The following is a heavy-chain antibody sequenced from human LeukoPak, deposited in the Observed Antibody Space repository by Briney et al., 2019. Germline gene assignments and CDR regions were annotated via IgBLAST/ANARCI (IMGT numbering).Heavy chain of an antibody. D-gene: IGHD3-3*01. Sequence: GSLRLSCAASGFIFSAYWMNWVRQAPGKGLEWVANINQEGGEKYYVGSVKGRFTISRDNSKNTLYLQMNSLRAEDTAVYYCAKDALGYYDFWSGYYGFDYWGQGTLVTVSS. CDR1: GFIFSAYW. CDR2: INQEGGEK. J-gene: IGHJ4*02. CDR3: AKDALGYYDFWSGYYGFDY. V-gene: IGHV3-7*03.